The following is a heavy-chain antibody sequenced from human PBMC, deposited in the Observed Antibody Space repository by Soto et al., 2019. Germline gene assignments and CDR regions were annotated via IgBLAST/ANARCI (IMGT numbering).Heavy chain of an antibody. CDR2: ISSSSSYT. CDR3: ARLLSSSWYVSDY. Sequence: AGGSLRLSCAASGFTFSSYSMNWVRQAPGKGLEWVSYISSSSSYTNYADSVKGRFTISRDNAKNSLYLQMNSLRAEDTAVYYCARLLSSSWYVSDYWGQGTLVTVSS. CDR1: GFTFSSYS. J-gene: IGHJ4*02. D-gene: IGHD6-13*01. V-gene: IGHV3-21*05.